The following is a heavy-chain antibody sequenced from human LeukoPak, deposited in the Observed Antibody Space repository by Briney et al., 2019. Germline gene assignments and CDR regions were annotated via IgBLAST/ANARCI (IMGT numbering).Heavy chain of an antibody. J-gene: IGHJ4*02. Sequence: PGGSLRLSCAASGFTVSSNSMSWVRQAPAQGLEWVSVIYSGGDTYYADSVKGRFTISRDNSKNTLYLQMNSLRAEDTAVYYCAKDNSGWLDYWGQRTLVTVSS. D-gene: IGHD6-19*01. CDR2: IYSGGDT. CDR3: AKDNSGWLDY. CDR1: GFTVSSNS. V-gene: IGHV3-66*01.